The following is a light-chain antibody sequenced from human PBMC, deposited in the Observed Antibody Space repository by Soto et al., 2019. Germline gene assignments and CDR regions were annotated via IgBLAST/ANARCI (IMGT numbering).Light chain of an antibody. CDR2: EVS. J-gene: IGLJ2*01. CDR3: CSYAGDLAL. Sequence: QSVLTQPASVSGSPGQAITISCTGTSSDVGGYNSVSWYQQHPGKAPKLMVYEVSNRPSGVSNRFSGSKSVNTASLTISGLQAEDEADYYCCSYAGDLALFGGGTKVTVL. CDR1: SSDVGGYNS. V-gene: IGLV2-14*01.